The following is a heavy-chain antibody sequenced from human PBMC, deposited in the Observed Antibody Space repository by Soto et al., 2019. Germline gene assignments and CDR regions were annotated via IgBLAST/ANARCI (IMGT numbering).Heavy chain of an antibody. CDR1: GGSISSGDYY. Sequence: QVQLQESGPGLVKPSQTLSLTCTVSGGSISSGDYYWSWIRQPPGKGLEWIGSIYYSGSTYYNPPLKSRVTIPVDTSKNQFSLKLNSVTAADTAVYYCASRHSSPYFDYWGQGTLVTVSS. CDR2: IYYSGST. J-gene: IGHJ4*02. V-gene: IGHV4-30-4*01. CDR3: ASRHSSPYFDY. D-gene: IGHD6-13*01.